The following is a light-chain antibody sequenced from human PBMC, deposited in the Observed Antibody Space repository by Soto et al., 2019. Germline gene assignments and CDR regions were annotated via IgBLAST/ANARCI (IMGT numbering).Light chain of an antibody. Sequence: DIQMTQSPSFVSASVGDRVTITCRASQGISRWLAWYQQRPGKAPELLIYGASSLQSGVPSRFSGSESGTDFTLTISSLQPEDFATYSCQQANSFPLTFGHGTRLEIK. CDR1: QGISRW. J-gene: IGKJ5*01. V-gene: IGKV1-12*01. CDR3: QQANSFPLT. CDR2: GAS.